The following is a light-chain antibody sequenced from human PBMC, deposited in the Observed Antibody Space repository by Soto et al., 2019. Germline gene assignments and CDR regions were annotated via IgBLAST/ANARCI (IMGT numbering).Light chain of an antibody. Sequence: DIQMTQSPSTLSASIGDRVTITCRASQTINNWLAWYQQKPGKAPNLLIYHASNLETGVPSRFSGSAFGTEFTLTISCLQPDDFATYYCQHYNSYPLTFGQGTKVEIK. V-gene: IGKV1-5*01. CDR1: QTINNW. CDR2: HAS. CDR3: QHYNSYPLT. J-gene: IGKJ1*01.